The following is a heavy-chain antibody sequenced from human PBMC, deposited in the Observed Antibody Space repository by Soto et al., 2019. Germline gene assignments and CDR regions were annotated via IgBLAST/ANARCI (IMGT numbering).Heavy chain of an antibody. CDR1: GGSISSYY. V-gene: IGHV4-59*01. CDR3: ARETKDPYNGFDT. J-gene: IGHJ5*02. Sequence: QVQLQESGPGLVKPSETLSLTCTVSGGSISSYYWSWLRQPPGKALEWIAYIHPSGSTNHNPSLKSRYSISVDKSKNNFSLKLSSVTAEDTAVYYCARETKDPYNGFDTWGQGTLVTVSS. CDR2: IHPSGST.